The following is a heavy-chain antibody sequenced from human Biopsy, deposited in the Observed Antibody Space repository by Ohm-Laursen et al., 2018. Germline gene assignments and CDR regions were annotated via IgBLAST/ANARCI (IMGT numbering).Heavy chain of an antibody. D-gene: IGHD3-22*01. CDR1: GESFNGYY. V-gene: IGHV4-34*09. J-gene: IGHJ6*02. CDR3: ARDRGGYNYYYAMDV. CDR2: INHSGRT. Sequence: TLSLTCAVYGESFNGYYWSWIRQTPGKGLEWIGEINHSGRTNYNPSLKSRFTISVDTSKNQFSLKLSSVTAADTAVYYCARDRGGYNYYYAMDVWGQGTTVTVSS.